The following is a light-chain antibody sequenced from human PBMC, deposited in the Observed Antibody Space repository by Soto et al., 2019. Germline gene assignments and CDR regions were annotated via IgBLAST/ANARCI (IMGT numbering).Light chain of an antibody. Sequence: QSVLTQPPSVSGAPGQKVTISCSGSSSNIGNNYVSWYQQLPGTAPKLLIYDNNKRPSGIPHRFSGSKSGTSATLGITGLQTGDEADYYCGTWDSSLSAVVFGGGTKLTVL. J-gene: IGLJ2*01. CDR3: GTWDSSLSAVV. CDR2: DNN. CDR1: SSNIGNNY. V-gene: IGLV1-51*01.